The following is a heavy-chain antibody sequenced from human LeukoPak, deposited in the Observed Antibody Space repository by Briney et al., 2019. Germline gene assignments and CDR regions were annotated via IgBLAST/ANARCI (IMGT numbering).Heavy chain of an antibody. CDR3: ARRMTWRGPANYYYYGMDV. V-gene: IGHV4-59*08. J-gene: IGHJ6*02. CDR2: IYYSGST. Sequence: PSETLSLTCTVSGGSISSYYWSWIRQPPGKGLEWIGYIYYSGSTNYNPSLKSRVTISVDTSKNQFSLKLGSVTAADTAVYYCARRMTWRGPANYYYYGMDVWGQGTTVTVSS. CDR1: GGSISSYY. D-gene: IGHD2-15*01.